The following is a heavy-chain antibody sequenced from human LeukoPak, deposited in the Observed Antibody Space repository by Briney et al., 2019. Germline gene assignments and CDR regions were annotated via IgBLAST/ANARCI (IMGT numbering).Heavy chain of an antibody. CDR2: ISSSSSYI. CDR3: ARDQDIVVVPAATPYYFDY. CDR1: GFTFSSYS. J-gene: IGHJ4*02. Sequence: GGSLRLSCAASGFTFSSYSMNWVRQAPGKGLEWVSSISSSSSYIYYADSVKGRFTISRDNAKNSLYLQMNSLRAEDTAVYYCARDQDIVVVPAATPYYFDYWGQGTLVTVSS. V-gene: IGHV3-21*01. D-gene: IGHD2-2*02.